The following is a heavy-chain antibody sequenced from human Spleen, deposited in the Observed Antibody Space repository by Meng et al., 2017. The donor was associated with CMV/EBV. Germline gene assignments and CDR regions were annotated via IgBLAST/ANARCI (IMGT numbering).Heavy chain of an antibody. J-gene: IGHJ6*02. V-gene: IGHV3-23*03. Sequence: GESLKISCAAAGFSFSGYAMNWVRQAPGKGLEWVSVIYSGGTGSYYADSVKGRFTISRDNAKNSLSLQMNSLRAEDTAVYYCARELGAMGGYYYYGMDVWGQGTTVTVSS. CDR2: IYSGGTGS. D-gene: IGHD3-3*01. CDR3: ARELGAMGGYYYYGMDV. CDR1: GFSFSGYA.